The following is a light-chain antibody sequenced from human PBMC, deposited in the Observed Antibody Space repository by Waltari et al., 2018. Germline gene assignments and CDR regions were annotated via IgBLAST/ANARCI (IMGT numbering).Light chain of an antibody. V-gene: IGKV3-20*01. CDR3: QHYVRLPGT. Sequence: EIVLTQSPGPLPLSPGERATLSCWASQSVGKYLAWYQQKHGQAPRLLIYHTSNRATGIPDRFRGSGSETDCSLTISRVRPEDVSVYYWQHYVRLPGTFGQGTKVEIK. CDR1: QSVGKY. J-gene: IGKJ1*01. CDR2: HTS.